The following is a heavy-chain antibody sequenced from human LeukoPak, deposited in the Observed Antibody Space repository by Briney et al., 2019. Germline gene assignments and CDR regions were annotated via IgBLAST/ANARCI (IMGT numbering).Heavy chain of an antibody. V-gene: IGHV1-69*13. CDR3: ARDPKYYDFWSGYYGGVDYYYYGMDV. CDR1: GGTFSSYA. Sequence: VASVKVSCKASGGTFSSYAISWVRQAPGQGLEWMGGIIPIFGTANYAQKFQGRVTITADESTSTAYMELSSLRSEDTAVYYCARDPKYYDFWSGYYGGVDYYYYGMDVWSQGTTVTVSS. D-gene: IGHD3-3*01. CDR2: IIPIFGTA. J-gene: IGHJ6*02.